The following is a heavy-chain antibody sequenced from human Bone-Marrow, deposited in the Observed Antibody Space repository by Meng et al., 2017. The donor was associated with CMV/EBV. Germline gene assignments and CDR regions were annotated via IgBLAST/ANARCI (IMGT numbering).Heavy chain of an antibody. CDR1: GYTFTSYG. CDR2: ISAYNGNT. J-gene: IGHJ6*02. D-gene: IGHD6-19*01. Sequence: ASVKVSCKASGYTFTSYGISWVRQAPGQGLEWMGWISAYNGNTNYAQKLQGRVTMTTDTSTSTAYMELRSLRSDDTAVYYCARGRQWLEPGSDYGMDVWGQGTTVTVSS. V-gene: IGHV1-18*01. CDR3: ARGRQWLEPGSDYGMDV.